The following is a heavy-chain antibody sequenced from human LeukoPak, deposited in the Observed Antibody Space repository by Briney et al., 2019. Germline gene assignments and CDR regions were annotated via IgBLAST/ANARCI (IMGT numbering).Heavy chain of an antibody. V-gene: IGHV3-30-3*01. CDR2: ISYDGSNK. D-gene: IGHD3-3*01. J-gene: IGHJ3*02. CDR3: ARVEVVIIRKDAFDI. Sequence: PGGSLRLSCAASGFTFSSYAMHWVRQAPGKGLEWVAVISYDGSNKYYADSVKGRFTISRDNSKNTLYLQMNSLRAEDTAVYYCARVEVVIIRKDAFDIWGQGTMVTVSS. CDR1: GFTFSSYA.